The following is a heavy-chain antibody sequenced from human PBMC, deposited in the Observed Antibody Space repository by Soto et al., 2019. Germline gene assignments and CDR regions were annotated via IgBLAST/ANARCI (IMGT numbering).Heavy chain of an antibody. CDR1: GGTFSSYA. V-gene: IGHV1-69*01. CDR2: IIPIFGTA. Sequence: QVQLVQSGAEVKKPGSSVKVSCKASGGTFSSYAISWVRQAPGQGLERMGGIIPIFGTANYAQKFQGRVTITADEYKSTAYMDLSSLRSEYKPVYYCARDESAADGTWDFDYWGQGTLVTVCS. J-gene: IGHJ4*02. CDR3: ARDESAADGTWDFDY. D-gene: IGHD6-13*01.